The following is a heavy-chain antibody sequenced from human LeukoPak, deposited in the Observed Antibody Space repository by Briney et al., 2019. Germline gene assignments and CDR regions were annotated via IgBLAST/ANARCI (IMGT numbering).Heavy chain of an antibody. CDR2: INGDGSTT. Sequence: QPGGSLRLSCAASGFAFNKYWMHWVRQTPGKGLVWVSRINGDGSTTSYADSVKGGFTIPRDNAKNTLYLQMSSLRAGDTAVYYCATGNYYDSRGYYTFGHWGQGTLVTVSS. CDR1: GFAFNKYW. J-gene: IGHJ4*02. V-gene: IGHV3-74*01. D-gene: IGHD3-22*01. CDR3: ATGNYYDSRGYYTFGH.